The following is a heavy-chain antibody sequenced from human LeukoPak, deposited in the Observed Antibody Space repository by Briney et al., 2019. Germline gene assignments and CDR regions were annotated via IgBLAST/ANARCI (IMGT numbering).Heavy chain of an antibody. CDR3: ASGSGSYRTPYYYMGV. D-gene: IGHD3-10*01. V-gene: IGHV3-53*01. J-gene: IGHJ6*03. CDR2: IYYEGCT. Sequence: EWSVRLSCVASGFTVSSNYMSWVRQAPGKGLEWVSVIYYEGCTYYADPVKGRITIYRDNSKNTLYLQMNSLRAEDTAVYYCASGSGSYRTPYYYMGVWRTGTTVTVS. CDR1: GFTVSSNY.